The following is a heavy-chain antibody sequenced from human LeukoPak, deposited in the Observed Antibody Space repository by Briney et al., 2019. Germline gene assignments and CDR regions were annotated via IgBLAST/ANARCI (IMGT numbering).Heavy chain of an antibody. J-gene: IGHJ4*02. CDR1: GLTVSSNY. Sequence: GGSLRLSCAASGLTVSSNYMSWVRQAPGEGLEWVSVLYSGGSTYYAESVRGRFTISRDNSKNILYLQMNSLRAEDTAVYYCARGYNVDYWGQGTLVTVSS. CDR2: LYSGGST. D-gene: IGHD3-10*01. V-gene: IGHV3-66*01. CDR3: ARGYNVDY.